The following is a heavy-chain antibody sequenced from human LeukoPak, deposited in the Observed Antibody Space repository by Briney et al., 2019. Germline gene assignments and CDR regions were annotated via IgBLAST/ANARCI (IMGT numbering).Heavy chain of an antibody. D-gene: IGHD6-6*01. CDR3: ASGIAARFGDGNWFDP. V-gene: IGHV1-8*01. CDR1: GYTFTSYD. Sequence: GASVKVSCKASGYTFTSYDINWVRQATGQGLEWMGWMNPNSGNTGYAQKFQGRVTMPRTTSISTAYMELSSLRSEDTAVYYCASGIAARFGDGNWFDPWGQGTLVTVSS. CDR2: MNPNSGNT. J-gene: IGHJ5*02.